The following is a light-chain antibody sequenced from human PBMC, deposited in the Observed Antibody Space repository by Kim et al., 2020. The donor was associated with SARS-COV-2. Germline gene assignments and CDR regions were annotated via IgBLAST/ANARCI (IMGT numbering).Light chain of an antibody. CDR1: KLGDKY. Sequence: SYELTQPPSVSVSPVQTASITCSGDKLGDKYACWYQQKPGQSPVLVIYQDSKRPSGIPERFSGSNSGNTATLTISGTQAIDEADYYCQAWDSSTYVFGTGTKVTVL. CDR3: QAWDSSTYV. V-gene: IGLV3-1*01. J-gene: IGLJ1*01. CDR2: QDS.